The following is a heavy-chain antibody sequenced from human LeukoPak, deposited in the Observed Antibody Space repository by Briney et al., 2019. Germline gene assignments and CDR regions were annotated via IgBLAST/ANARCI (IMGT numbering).Heavy chain of an antibody. CDR2: IYTSGST. D-gene: IGHD1-1*01. CDR1: GGSISSGSYY. V-gene: IGHV4-61*02. CDR3: ARGTTATRGWFDP. Sequence: SQTLSLTCTVSGGSISSGSYYWSWIRQPAGKGLEWIGRIYTSGSTNYNPSLKSRVTISVDTSKNQFSLKLSSVTAADTAVYYCARGTTATRGWFDPWGQGTLVTASS. J-gene: IGHJ5*02.